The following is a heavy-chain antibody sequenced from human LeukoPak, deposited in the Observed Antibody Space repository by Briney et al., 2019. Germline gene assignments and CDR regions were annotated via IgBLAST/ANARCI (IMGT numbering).Heavy chain of an antibody. CDR1: GFTVSSNY. CDR2: ISSSSSYI. D-gene: IGHD3-10*01. CDR3: AIYGSGSYLMTN. J-gene: IGHJ4*02. Sequence: GGSLRLSCAASGFTVSSNYMTWVRQAPGKGLEWVSSISSSSSYIYYADSVKGRFTISRDNAKNSLYLQMNSLRAEDTAVYYCAIYGSGSYLMTNWGQGTLVTVPP. V-gene: IGHV3-21*01.